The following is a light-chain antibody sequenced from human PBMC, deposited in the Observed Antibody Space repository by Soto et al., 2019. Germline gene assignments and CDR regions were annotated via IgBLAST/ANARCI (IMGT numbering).Light chain of an antibody. CDR2: DVS. J-gene: IGLJ1*01. Sequence: QSVLTQPASVSGSPGQSIAISCTGTSSDVGGYNSVSWYQQYPDKAPKLMIHDVSNRPSGVSDRFSGSKSGNTASLTISGLQAEDEADYYCSSWTSSSSYVFGSGTKVTVL. V-gene: IGLV2-14*01. CDR3: SSWTSSSSYV. CDR1: SSDVGGYNS.